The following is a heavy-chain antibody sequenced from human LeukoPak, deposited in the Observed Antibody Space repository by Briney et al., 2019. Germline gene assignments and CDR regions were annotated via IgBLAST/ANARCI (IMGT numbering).Heavy chain of an antibody. CDR3: ARGSQYYGESKFDY. CDR2: ISAYNGNT. J-gene: IGHJ4*02. Sequence: ASVKVSCKASGYTFTSYGIGWVRQAPGQGLEWMGWISAYNGNTNYAQKLQGRVTMTTDTSTSTAYMELRSLRSDDTAVYYCARGSQYYGESKFDYWGQGTLVTVSS. V-gene: IGHV1-18*01. CDR1: GYTFTSYG. D-gene: IGHD3-10*01.